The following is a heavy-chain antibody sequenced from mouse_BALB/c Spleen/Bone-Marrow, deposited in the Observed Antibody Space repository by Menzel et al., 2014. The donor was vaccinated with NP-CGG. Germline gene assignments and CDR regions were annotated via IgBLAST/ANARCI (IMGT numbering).Heavy chain of an antibody. V-gene: IGHV5-9-2*01. Sequence: DVKLVESGGNLVKSGGSLKLSCAASGFTFSSYGMSWVRQTPEKRLEWVATISGGGSYTFYPDSVKGRFTISRDNAKNNLYLQLSSLRSGDTALYYCARHAYYDQTEVSFVYWGQGTLVTVSA. D-gene: IGHD2-4*01. CDR2: ISGGGSYT. J-gene: IGHJ3*01. CDR3: ARHAYYDQTEVSFVY. CDR1: GFTFSSYG.